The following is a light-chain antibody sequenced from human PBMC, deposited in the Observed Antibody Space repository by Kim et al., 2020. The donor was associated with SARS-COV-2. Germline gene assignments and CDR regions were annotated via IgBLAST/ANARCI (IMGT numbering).Light chain of an antibody. CDR3: MIWSNTAWV. J-gene: IGLJ3*02. CDR2: YYSDSTK. Sequence: LTCTLPSDITIDDYKIYCYQQKPGSPPRYLLHYYSDSTKGQGSGVPSRFSGSKDRSANTGILLISGLQSEDEADYYCMIWSNTAWVFGGGTQLTVL. V-gene: IGLV5-37*01. CDR1: SDITIDDYK.